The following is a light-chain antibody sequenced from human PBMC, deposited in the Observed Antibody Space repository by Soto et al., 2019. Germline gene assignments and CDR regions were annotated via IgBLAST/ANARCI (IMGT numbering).Light chain of an antibody. J-gene: IGLJ1*01. CDR2: DDS. CDR3: QVWDSSGDHYV. CDR1: NIGTKS. V-gene: IGLV3-21*02. Sequence: SYDLTQPPSVSVAPGQTPKLTRGGNNIGTKSVQWYQQKSGQAPVLVVYDDSDRPSGIPERFSSSNVGNTATLTISNVEAGDEADYYCQVWDSSGDHYVFGTGPKVTVL.